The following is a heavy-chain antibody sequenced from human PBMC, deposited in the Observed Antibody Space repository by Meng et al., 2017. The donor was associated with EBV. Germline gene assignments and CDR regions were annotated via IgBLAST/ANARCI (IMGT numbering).Heavy chain of an antibody. D-gene: IGHD6-19*01. CDR3: ARVGIAVAGTGVY. V-gene: IGHV1-2*06. Sequence: QAQLVQSGAEVKKPGASVKVSCKASGYTSTGYYMHWVRQAPGQGLEWMGRINPNSGGTNYAQKFQGRVTMTRDTSISTAYMELSRLRSDDTAVYYCARVGIAVAGTGVYWGQGTLVTVSS. CDR2: INPNSGGT. J-gene: IGHJ4*02. CDR1: GYTSTGYY.